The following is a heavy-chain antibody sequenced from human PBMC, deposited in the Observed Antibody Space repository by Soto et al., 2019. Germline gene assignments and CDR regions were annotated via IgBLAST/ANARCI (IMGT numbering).Heavy chain of an antibody. V-gene: IGHV3-21*01. CDR2: ISSSSSYI. D-gene: IGHD5-12*01. CDR3: AKERDGYNYGTFDI. J-gene: IGHJ3*02. CDR1: GFTFSSYS. Sequence: RRLSCAASGFTFSSYSMNWVRQAPGKGLEWVSSISSSSSYIYYADSVKGRFTISRDNAKNSLYLQMNSLRAEDTAVYYCAKERDGYNYGTFDIWGQGTMVT.